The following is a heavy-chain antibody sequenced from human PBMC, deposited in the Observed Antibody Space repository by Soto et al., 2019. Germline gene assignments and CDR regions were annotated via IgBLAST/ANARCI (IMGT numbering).Heavy chain of an antibody. D-gene: IGHD2-21*02. V-gene: IGHV4-30-4*01. Sequence: PSETLSLTCSVSGASVTSPEHYWTWIRQSPGKGLERIGYIYYGGSTVYNPSLKGRSTVSLDTSKNQFSLNLTSVTAADTAVYFCARRRYCLSGDCFPNWFDPWGQGTLVTVSS. CDR2: IYYGGST. CDR1: GASVTSPEHY. J-gene: IGHJ5*02. CDR3: ARRRYCLSGDCFPNWFDP.